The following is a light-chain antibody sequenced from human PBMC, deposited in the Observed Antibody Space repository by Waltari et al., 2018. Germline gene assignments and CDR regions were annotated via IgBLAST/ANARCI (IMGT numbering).Light chain of an antibody. Sequence: QLVLTQSPSASASLGASVKFTCTLSSGHSNHAIACPQQPTEKGPRYLMKVNNDGSHSKGDGIPDRFSGSASGAQRYLTISSLQSEDEADYYCQTWGTGIRVFGGGTKLTVL. CDR1: SGHSNHA. CDR2: VNNDGSH. J-gene: IGLJ2*01. CDR3: QTWGTGIRV. V-gene: IGLV4-69*01.